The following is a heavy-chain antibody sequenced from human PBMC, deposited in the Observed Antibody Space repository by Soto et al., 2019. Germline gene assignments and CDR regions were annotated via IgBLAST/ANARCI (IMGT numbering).Heavy chain of an antibody. CDR1: GYIFVNYG. J-gene: IGHJ6*02. CDR3: AMVDNYVTPTPQDV. D-gene: IGHD3-16*01. Sequence: QVQLVQSGDEMKKPGASVRVSCKASGYIFVNYGIAWVRQAPGQGLEWMGWISPYTGDTHSASKVQGRLTMTTDTSTSTAYMGLGRLTSDDPAVYYCAMVDNYVTPTPQDVWGQGTTVTVSS. CDR2: ISPYTGDT. V-gene: IGHV1-18*01.